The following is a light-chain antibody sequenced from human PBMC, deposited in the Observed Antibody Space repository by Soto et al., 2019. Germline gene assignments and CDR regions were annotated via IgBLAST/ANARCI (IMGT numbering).Light chain of an antibody. Sequence: QSALTQPASVSGSPGQSITISCTATSSDVGAFNYVSWYQQHPGKAPTNLIIYEVTNLPSGVSNRFSGSKSGNTASLTIAGLQAEDEADYDCSSYTSSSTYVFGTGTKVTVL. CDR3: SSYTSSSTYV. J-gene: IGLJ1*01. CDR1: SSDVGAFNY. V-gene: IGLV2-14*01. CDR2: EVT.